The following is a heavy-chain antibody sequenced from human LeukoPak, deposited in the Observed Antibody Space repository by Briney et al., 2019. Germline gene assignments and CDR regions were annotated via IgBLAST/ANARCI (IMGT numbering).Heavy chain of an antibody. D-gene: IGHD1-26*01. CDR3: ARAAEYSGSYHYYFGY. J-gene: IGHJ4*02. CDR2: IYYSGST. V-gene: IGHV4-59*01. Sequence: SETLSLTCTVSGGSISSYYWSWIRQPPGKGLEWIGYIYYSGSTNYNPSLKSRVTISVDTSKNQFSLKLSSVTAADTAVYYCARAAEYSGSYHYYFGYWGQGTLVTVSS. CDR1: GGSISSYY.